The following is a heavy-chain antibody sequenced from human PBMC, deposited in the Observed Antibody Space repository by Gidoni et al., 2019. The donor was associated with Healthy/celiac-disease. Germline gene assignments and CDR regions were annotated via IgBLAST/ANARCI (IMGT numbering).Heavy chain of an antibody. J-gene: IGHJ6*03. CDR1: GYSFTSYW. Sequence: EVQLVQSGAEVKKPGESLRISCTGSGYSFTSYWISWVRQMPGKGLEWMGRIDPSDSYTNYSPSFQGHVTISADKSISTAYLQWSSLKASDTAMYYCARLVGQLGGYYYYYMDVWGKGTTVTVSS. CDR3: ARLVGQLGGYYYYYMDV. CDR2: IDPSDSYT. D-gene: IGHD2-2*01. V-gene: IGHV5-10-1*03.